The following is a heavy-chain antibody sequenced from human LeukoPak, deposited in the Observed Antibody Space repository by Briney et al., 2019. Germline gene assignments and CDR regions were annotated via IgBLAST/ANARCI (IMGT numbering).Heavy chain of an antibody. CDR1: GFKFDDYA. D-gene: IGHD1-14*01. CDR3: ATDVSHTGAWALLH. CDR2: ISWNSDNM. J-gene: IGHJ1*01. V-gene: IGHV3-9*01. Sequence: GGSLRLSCAASGFKFDDYAMHWVRQVPGKGLEWVSDISWNSDNMGYADSVKGRFIISRDNAKNSLYLQMYSLRPEDTALYYCATDVSHTGAWALLHWGQGTLVTVSS.